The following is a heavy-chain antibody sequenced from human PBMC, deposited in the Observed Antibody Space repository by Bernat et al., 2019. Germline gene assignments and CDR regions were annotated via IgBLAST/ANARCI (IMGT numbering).Heavy chain of an antibody. Sequence: QVTLRESGPALVKPTQTLTLTCTFSGFSLTTSGMCVTWIRQPPGKALEWLARIDWDDDKYYSTSLKPRLTISKDTSKNQVVLTVTNMDPVDTATYYCARGNHHGSGGYNFYYMDVWGKGTTVTVSS. V-gene: IGHV2-70*15. J-gene: IGHJ6*03. CDR2: IDWDDDK. CDR1: GFSLTTSGMC. CDR3: ARGNHHGSGGYNFYYMDV. D-gene: IGHD3-10*01.